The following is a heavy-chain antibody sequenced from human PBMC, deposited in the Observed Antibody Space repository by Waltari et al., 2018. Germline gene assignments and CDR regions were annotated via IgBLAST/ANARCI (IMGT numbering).Heavy chain of an antibody. Sequence: QVQLVESGGGVVQHGRSLRLSCAASGFTFSRYGMHWFRQAPGKGLEWVAVIWYDGSNKYYADSVKGRFTISGDNSKNTLYLQMNSLRAEDTAMYYCAKDDTSGSYYSDYWGQGTLVIVSS. D-gene: IGHD1-26*01. V-gene: IGHV3-30*18. J-gene: IGHJ4*02. CDR2: IWYDGSNK. CDR1: GFTFSRYG. CDR3: AKDDTSGSYYSDY.